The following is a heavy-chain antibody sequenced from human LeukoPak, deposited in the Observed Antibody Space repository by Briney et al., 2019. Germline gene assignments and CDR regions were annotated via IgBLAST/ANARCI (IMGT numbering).Heavy chain of an antibody. V-gene: IGHV1-2*02. J-gene: IGHJ3*02. CDR2: INPNSGGT. CDR1: GYTFTGYY. CDR3: ARPLLAYCGGDCYYDAFDI. D-gene: IGHD2-21*02. Sequence: ASVKVSCKASGYTFTGYYMHWVRQAPGQGLEWMGWINPNSGGTNYAQKFQGRVTMTRDTSISTAYMELSRLRSDDTAVYYCARPLLAYCGGDCYYDAFDIWGQGTMVTVSS.